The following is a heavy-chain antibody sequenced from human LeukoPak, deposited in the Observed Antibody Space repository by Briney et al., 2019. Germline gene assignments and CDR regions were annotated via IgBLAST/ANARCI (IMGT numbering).Heavy chain of an antibody. CDR3: ARERGVSHPFDY. V-gene: IGHV3-74*01. J-gene: IGHJ4*02. D-gene: IGHD2-21*01. CDR1: GFNFINTW. Sequence: GGSLRLSCAASGFNFINTWMHWVRQAPGKGLVWVARIKNDGSGIIYADSVKGRFTISRDNARNTLYLQMNSLRAEDTAVYYCARERGVSHPFDYWGQGTLVTVSS. CDR2: IKNDGSGI.